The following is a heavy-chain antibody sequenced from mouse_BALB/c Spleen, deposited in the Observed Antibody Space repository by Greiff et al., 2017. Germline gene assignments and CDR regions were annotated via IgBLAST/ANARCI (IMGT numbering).Heavy chain of an antibody. CDR1: GFTFSSYT. CDR3: ARWLLRGYAMDY. J-gene: IGHJ4*01. Sequence: EVMLVESGGGLVKPGGSLKLSCAASGFTFSSYTMSWVRQTPEKRLEWVATISSGGGNTYYPDSVKGRFTISRDNAKNNLYLQMSSLRSEDTALYYCARWLLRGYAMDYWGQGTSVTVSS. V-gene: IGHV5-9*03. D-gene: IGHD1-1*01. CDR2: ISSGGGNT.